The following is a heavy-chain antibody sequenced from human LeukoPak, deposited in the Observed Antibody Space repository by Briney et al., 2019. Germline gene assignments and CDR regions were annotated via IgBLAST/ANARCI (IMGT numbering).Heavy chain of an antibody. CDR3: ASSSHYYYYMDV. CDR1: GFTFSSYY. J-gene: IGHJ6*03. CDR2: IRQDGSEK. V-gene: IGHV3-7*01. D-gene: IGHD1-1*01. Sequence: GGSLRLSCAASGFTFSSYYMNWVRQAPGKGREWVANIRQDGSEKYYVDSVKGRFTISRDNAKNSLYLQMDRLRAEDTAVYYCASSSHYYYYMDVWGKGTTVTVSS.